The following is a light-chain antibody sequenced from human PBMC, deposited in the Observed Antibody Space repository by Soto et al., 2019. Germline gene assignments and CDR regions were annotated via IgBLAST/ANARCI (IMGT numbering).Light chain of an antibody. Sequence: EIVLTQSPGTLSLSPGERATLSCRASQSVSSSYLAWYQQKPGQAPRLLIYGASSRATGIPDRFSGSGSGTDFTLTISRLEPEDFAVYYCQQHVSSPPWTFGQGTKVDIK. CDR1: QSVSSSY. J-gene: IGKJ1*01. CDR2: GAS. V-gene: IGKV3-20*01. CDR3: QQHVSSPPWT.